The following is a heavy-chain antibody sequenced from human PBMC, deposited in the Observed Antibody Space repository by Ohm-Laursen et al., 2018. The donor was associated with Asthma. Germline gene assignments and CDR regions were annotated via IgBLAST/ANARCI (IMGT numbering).Heavy chain of an antibody. CDR1: GFTFNNYA. V-gene: IGHV3-23*01. D-gene: IGHD5-12*01. J-gene: IGHJ6*02. CDR2: ISASGAST. CDR3: ARDHSGCDTYYYYGMDV. Sequence: SLRLSCAASGFTFNNYAMSWVRQAPGKGLEWVSAISASGASTYYADSVKGRFTISRDNSKNTLYLQMNSLRAEDTAVYYCARDHSGCDTYYYYGMDVWGQGTTVTVSS.